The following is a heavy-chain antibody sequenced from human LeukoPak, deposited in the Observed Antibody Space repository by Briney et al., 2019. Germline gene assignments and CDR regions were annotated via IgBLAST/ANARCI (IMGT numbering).Heavy chain of an antibody. J-gene: IGHJ4*02. D-gene: IGHD6-6*01. CDR1: GFTFGNNW. CDR2: INPDGRDK. CDR3: AKLKGQATRYDY. V-gene: IGHV3-7*01. Sequence: GGSLRLSCAASGFTFGNNWMSWVRQAPGEGLEWVASINPDGRDKYYADSVRGRFTISRDNDKNLLYLQMDSLRAEDAAVYHCAKLKGQATRYDYWGQGILVTVSS.